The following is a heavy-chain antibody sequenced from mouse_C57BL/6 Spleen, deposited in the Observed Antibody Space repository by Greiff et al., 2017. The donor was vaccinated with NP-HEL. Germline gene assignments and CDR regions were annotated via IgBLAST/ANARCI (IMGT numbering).Heavy chain of an antibody. CDR2: IYPGDGDT. V-gene: IGHV1-80*01. J-gene: IGHJ4*01. Sequence: QVQLQQSGAELVKPGASVKISCKASGYAFSSYWMNWVKQRPGKGLEWIGQIYPGDGDTNYNGKFKGKATLTADKSSSTAYMQLSSLTSEDSAVYFCARCYGNYPLYYAMDYWGQGTSVTVSS. CDR3: ARCYGNYPLYYAMDY. CDR1: GYAFSSYW. D-gene: IGHD2-1*01.